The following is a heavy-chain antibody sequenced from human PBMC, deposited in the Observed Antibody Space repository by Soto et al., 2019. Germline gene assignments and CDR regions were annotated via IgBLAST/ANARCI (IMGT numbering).Heavy chain of an antibody. J-gene: IGHJ4*02. V-gene: IGHV4-4*02. Sequence: PSETLSLTCDVSAGSISSDYWWSWVRQPPGKGLEWIAEIYHSGTTIYNPSLKGRVTISVDKSKNQFSLQLTSVTAADTAVYYCARRIVATETIDYWGQGTLVTVSS. CDR1: AGSISSDYW. CDR3: ARRIVATETIDY. CDR2: IYHSGTT. D-gene: IGHD5-12*01.